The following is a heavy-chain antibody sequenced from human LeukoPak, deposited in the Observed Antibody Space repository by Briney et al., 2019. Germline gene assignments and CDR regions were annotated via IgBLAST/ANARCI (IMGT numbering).Heavy chain of an antibody. J-gene: IGHJ3*02. CDR1: GGSFSGYY. V-gene: IGHV4-34*01. CDR3: ARDSAGSQDYGDYLDAFDI. Sequence: SETLSLTCAVYGGSFSGYYWSWIRQPPGKGLEWIGEINHSASTNYNPSLKSRVTISVDTSKNQFPLKLTSVTAADTAVYYCARDSAGSQDYGDYLDAFDIWGQGTMVTVSS. D-gene: IGHD4-17*01. CDR2: INHSAST.